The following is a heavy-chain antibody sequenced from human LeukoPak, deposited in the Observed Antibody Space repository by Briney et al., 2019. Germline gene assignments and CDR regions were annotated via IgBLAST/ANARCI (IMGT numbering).Heavy chain of an antibody. J-gene: IGHJ4*02. D-gene: IGHD6-13*01. Sequence: SETLSLTCAVSGGFISSGNWWSWVRQPPGKGLEWIGEIYHSGSTNYNPSLKSRVTISVDKSKNQFPLKLSSVTAADTAVYYCARGGISIVALDYWGQGTLVTVSS. CDR2: IYHSGST. V-gene: IGHV4-4*02. CDR1: GGFISSGNW. CDR3: ARGGISIVALDY.